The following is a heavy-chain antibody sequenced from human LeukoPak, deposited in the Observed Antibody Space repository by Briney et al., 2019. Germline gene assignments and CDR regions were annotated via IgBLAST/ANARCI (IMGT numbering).Heavy chain of an antibody. D-gene: IGHD1-1*01. CDR1: GFTFSTYS. CDR2: ISSSCIYI. J-gene: IGHJ5*02. CDR3: ARDQTTYLTTTEYKWFDP. Sequence: PGGSLRLSCAASGFTFSTYSMNWVRQAPGKGLEWVASISSSCIYIHYADSVKGRFTISRDNAKNSLYLQMNSLRAEDTAVYYCARDQTTYLTTTEYKWFDPWGQGTLVTVSS. V-gene: IGHV3-21*01.